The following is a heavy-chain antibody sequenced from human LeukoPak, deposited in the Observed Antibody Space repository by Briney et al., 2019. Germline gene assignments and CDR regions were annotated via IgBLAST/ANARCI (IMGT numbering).Heavy chain of an antibody. Sequence: SQTLSLTCTVSGGSISSGGYYWSWIRQHPGKGLEWIGYIYYSGSTYYNPSLKGRVTISVDTSKNQFSLKLSSVTAADTAVYYCARRTPYDILTGYPPYFDYWGQGTLVTVSS. D-gene: IGHD3-9*01. CDR1: GGSISSGGYY. CDR2: IYYSGST. CDR3: ARRTPYDILTGYPPYFDY. V-gene: IGHV4-31*03. J-gene: IGHJ4*02.